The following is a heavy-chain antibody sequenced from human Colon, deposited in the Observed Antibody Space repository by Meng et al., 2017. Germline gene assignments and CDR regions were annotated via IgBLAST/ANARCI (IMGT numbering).Heavy chain of an antibody. V-gene: IGHV4-31*03. D-gene: IGHD2-15*01. CDR1: GDSMTSGGYY. J-gene: IGHJ5*01. Sequence: QVQSLGAGPGLVKPSQTLSLTCNVSGDSMTSGGYYRSWIRQHPGKGLEWIGYIDHSGTTYDNPSLKTRLTMSVDTSKNQFSLKLTSVTAADTAVYYCARVVSLVVKGNWFDSWGQGTLVTVSS. CDR3: ARVVSLVVKGNWFDS. CDR2: IDHSGTT.